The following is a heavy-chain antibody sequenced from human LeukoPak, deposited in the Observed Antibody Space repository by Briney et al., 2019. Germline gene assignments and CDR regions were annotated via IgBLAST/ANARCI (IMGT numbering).Heavy chain of an antibody. CDR2: ISGSGGST. V-gene: IGHV3-23*01. CDR1: RFTFSSYG. D-gene: IGHD1-1*01. CDR3: ATDLNWPGF. J-gene: IGHJ4*02. Sequence: SGGSLRLSCAASRFTFSSYGMSWVRQAPGKGLEWVSSISGSGGSTYYADSVKGRFTISRDNSKNTLYLQMDSLRAEDTAIYYCATDLNWPGFWGQGTLVTVSS.